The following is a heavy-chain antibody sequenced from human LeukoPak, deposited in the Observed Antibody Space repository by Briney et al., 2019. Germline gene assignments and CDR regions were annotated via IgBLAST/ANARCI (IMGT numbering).Heavy chain of an antibody. CDR3: AKSPFASGSPGPFDP. Sequence: GGSLRLSCAASGFTFSDYYMSWIRQAPGKGLVWVSAINPGGSRTSYADSVKGRFTISRDNAKNAVYLQMNSLRAEDTAVYYCAKSPFASGSPGPFDPWGQGTLVTVSS. V-gene: IGHV3-74*01. CDR2: INPGGSRT. J-gene: IGHJ5*02. CDR1: GFTFSDYY. D-gene: IGHD3-10*01.